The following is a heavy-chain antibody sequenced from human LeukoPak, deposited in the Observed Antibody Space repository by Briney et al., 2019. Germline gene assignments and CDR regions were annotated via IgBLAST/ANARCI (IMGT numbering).Heavy chain of an antibody. D-gene: IGHD1-26*01. CDR3: ASSSGSYGYMDV. V-gene: IGHV3-21*01. Sequence: GRSLRLSCAASGFTFSSYSMNWVRQAPGKGLEWVSSISSSSSYIYYADSVKGRFTISRDNAKNSLYLQMNSLRAEDTAVYYCASSSGSYGYMDVWGKGTTVTVSS. CDR1: GFTFSSYS. J-gene: IGHJ6*03. CDR2: ISSSSSYI.